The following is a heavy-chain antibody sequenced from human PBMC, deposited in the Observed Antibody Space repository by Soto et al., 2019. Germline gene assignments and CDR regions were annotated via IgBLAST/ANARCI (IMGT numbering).Heavy chain of an antibody. CDR3: ARDPFKKGGRYYFDY. Sequence: SETLSLTCTVSGGSISSSSYYWGWIRQPPGKGLEWIGSIYYSGSTYYNPSLKSRVTISVDTSKNQFSLKLSSVTAADTAVYYCARDPFKKGGRYYFDYWGQGTLVTVSS. D-gene: IGHD3-16*01. V-gene: IGHV4-39*07. J-gene: IGHJ4*02. CDR2: IYYSGST. CDR1: GGSISSSSYY.